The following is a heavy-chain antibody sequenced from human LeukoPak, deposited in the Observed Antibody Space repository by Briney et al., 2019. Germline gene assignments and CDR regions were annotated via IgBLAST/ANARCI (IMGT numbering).Heavy chain of an antibody. CDR2: IINSSGTI. D-gene: IGHD3-10*01. J-gene: IGHJ6*02. Sequence: SGGSLRLSCAASGFTFSIHGMNWVRQTPGKGLEWVSYIINSSGTIYYADSVQGRFTISRDNAKNSLYLQMNSLRDEDTAVYYCARVGRGLYSMDVWGQGTTVTVSS. V-gene: IGHV3-48*02. CDR3: ARVGRGLYSMDV. CDR1: GFTFSIHG.